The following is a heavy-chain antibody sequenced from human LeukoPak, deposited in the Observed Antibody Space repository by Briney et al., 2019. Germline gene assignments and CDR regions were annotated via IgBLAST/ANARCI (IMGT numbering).Heavy chain of an antibody. CDR2: IFYTGSI. V-gene: IGHV4-39*07. D-gene: IGHD1-1*01. J-gene: IGHJ4*02. CDR1: GGLISSNPFF. Sequence: PSETLSLTCSVSGGLISSNPFFWGWVRRPPGKGLEWIGSIFYTGSIYYNPSLKSRVTFFEDSSKNQFSLQLSSVTAADTAVYYCARGRGYDPVVFYFDSWGQGNLVIVSS. CDR3: ARGRGYDPVVFYFDS.